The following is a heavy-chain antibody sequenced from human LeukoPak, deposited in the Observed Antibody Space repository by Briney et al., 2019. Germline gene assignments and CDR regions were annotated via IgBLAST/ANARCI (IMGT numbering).Heavy chain of an antibody. D-gene: IGHD3-16*01. CDR3: ARGVKVSSRYAKNFYYFDY. CDR2: INHSGST. V-gene: IGHV4-34*01. Sequence: PAETLSLTCAVYGGSFSGYYWSWIRQPPGKGLEWIGEINHSGSTNYNPSLKSRVTISVDTSKNQFSLKLSSVTAADTAVYYCARGVKVSSRYAKNFYYFDYWGQGTLVTVSS. CDR1: GGSFSGYY. J-gene: IGHJ4*02.